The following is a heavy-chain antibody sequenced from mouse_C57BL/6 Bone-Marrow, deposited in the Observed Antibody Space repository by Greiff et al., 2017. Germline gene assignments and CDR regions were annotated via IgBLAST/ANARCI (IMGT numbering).Heavy chain of an antibody. Sequence: VQLQESGAELVRPGASVTLSCKASGYTFTDYEMHWVKQTPVHGLEWIGAIDPETGGTAYNQKFKGKAILTADKSSSTAYMELRSLTSEDSAVYYCTRPLRLGAYWGQGTLVTVAA. D-gene: IGHD3-2*02. J-gene: IGHJ3*01. CDR3: TRPLRLGAY. CDR2: IDPETGGT. V-gene: IGHV1-15*01. CDR1: GYTFTDYE.